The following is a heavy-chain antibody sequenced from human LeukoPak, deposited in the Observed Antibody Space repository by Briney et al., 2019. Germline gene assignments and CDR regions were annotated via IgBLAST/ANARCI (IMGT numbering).Heavy chain of an antibody. D-gene: IGHD1-26*01. J-gene: IGHJ4*02. CDR2: ISYDGSNK. CDR1: GFTFSSYA. CDR3: AAGATLFDY. V-gene: IGHV3-30-3*01. Sequence: PGRSLRLSCAASGFTFSSYAVHWVRQAPGKGLEWVAVISYDGSNKYYADSVKGRFTISRDNSKNTLYLQMNSLRAEDTAVYYCAAGATLFDYWGQGTLVTVSS.